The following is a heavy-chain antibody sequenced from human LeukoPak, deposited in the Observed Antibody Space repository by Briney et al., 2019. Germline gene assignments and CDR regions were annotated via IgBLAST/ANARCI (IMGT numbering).Heavy chain of an antibody. CDR1: GFTVSSDY. J-gene: IGHJ4*02. V-gene: IGHV3-21*01. D-gene: IGHD4-17*01. CDR2: ISSSTSYI. Sequence: GGSLRLSCVVSGFTVSSDYMSWVRQAPGKGLEWVSSISSSTSYIYYADSVKGRFTISKDNAKNSLYLQMNSLRAEDTAVYYCARAGGSTVSHSDYWGQGTLVTVSS. CDR3: ARAGGSTVSHSDY.